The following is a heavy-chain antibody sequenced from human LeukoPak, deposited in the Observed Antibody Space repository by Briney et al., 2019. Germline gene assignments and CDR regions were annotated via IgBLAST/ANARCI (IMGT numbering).Heavy chain of an antibody. CDR2: IWYDGSNK. CDR1: GFTFSSYG. CDR3: ARGNLRGYSYGYDLDY. Sequence: RTGGSLRLSCAASGFTFSSYGMHWVRKAPGKGLEWVAVIWYDGSNKYYADSVKGRFTISRDNSKNTLYLQMNSLRAEDTAVYYCARGNLRGYSYGYDLDYWGQGTLVTVSS. J-gene: IGHJ4*02. V-gene: IGHV3-33*01. D-gene: IGHD5-18*01.